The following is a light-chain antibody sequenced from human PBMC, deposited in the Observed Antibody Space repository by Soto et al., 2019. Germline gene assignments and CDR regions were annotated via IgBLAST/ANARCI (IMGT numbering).Light chain of an antibody. CDR1: QSVSNNY. J-gene: IGKJ2*01. V-gene: IGKV3-20*01. Sequence: EVVLTQSPGTLSLSPGERATVSCRASQSVSNNYVAWYQQKPGQAPRLLIFGSSDRATGIPDRFSGSGSGTDFTLPISRLAPEDFAVYFCQQYGSSPPHTFGQGTNLEIK. CDR3: QQYGSSPPHT. CDR2: GSS.